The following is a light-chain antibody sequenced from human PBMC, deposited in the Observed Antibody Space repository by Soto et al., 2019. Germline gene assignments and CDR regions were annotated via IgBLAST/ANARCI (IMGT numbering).Light chain of an antibody. CDR2: DDD. CDR1: SSNIGGNS. CDR3: GSWDSSLSAYV. Sequence: QAVVTQPPSVSAAPGQRVTISCSGSSSNIGGNSVSWYQQLPGTAPKLLIYDDDKRPSGIPDRFSGSKSGTSATLGITGFQTGDEADHYCGSWDSSLSAYVFGPGTKLTVL. V-gene: IGLV1-51*01. J-gene: IGLJ1*01.